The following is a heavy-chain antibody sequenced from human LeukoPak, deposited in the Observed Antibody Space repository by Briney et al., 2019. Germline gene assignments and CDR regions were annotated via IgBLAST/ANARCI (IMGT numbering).Heavy chain of an antibody. J-gene: IGHJ6*03. CDR2: IRYDGSNK. CDR3: AKEGMATPPDYYYMDV. V-gene: IGHV3-30*02. CDR1: GFTFSSYG. Sequence: GGSLRLSCAASGFTFSSYGMHWVRQAPGKGLEWVAFIRYDGSNKYYADSVKGRFTISRDNSKNTLNLQMNSLRAEDTAVYYCAKEGMATPPDYYYMDVWGKGTTVTISS. D-gene: IGHD5-24*01.